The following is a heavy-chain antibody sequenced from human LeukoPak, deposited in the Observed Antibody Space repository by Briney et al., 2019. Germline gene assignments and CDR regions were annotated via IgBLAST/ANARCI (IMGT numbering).Heavy chain of an antibody. CDR2: MNPNSGNT. CDR3: ARGQYYDSSGCFDY. CDR1: GYTFTSYD. V-gene: IGHV1-8*01. Sequence: ASVKVSCKASGYTFTSYDINWVRQATGQGLEWMGWMNPNSGNTGYAQKFQGRVTITADKSTSTAYMELSSLRSEDTAVYYCARGQYYDSSGCFDYWGQGTLVTVSS. D-gene: IGHD3-22*01. J-gene: IGHJ4*02.